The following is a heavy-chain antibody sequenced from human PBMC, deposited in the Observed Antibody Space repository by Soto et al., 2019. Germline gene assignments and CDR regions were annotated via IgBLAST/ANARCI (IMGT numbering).Heavy chain of an antibody. CDR2: IIPIFGTP. CDR1: GGSFSDYA. V-gene: IGHV1-69*01. CDR3: ARDRAPRGWSYLDL. J-gene: IGHJ4*02. Sequence: QVQLVQSGAEVKKPGSSVKISCKAFGGSFSDYAISWVRQAPGQGLEWMGGIIPIFGTPNYAQKFQDRVTFTAHESTNTAYMEQSRLTSEDTAVYYCARDRAPRGWSYLDLWGQGTQVTVSS. D-gene: IGHD2-15*01.